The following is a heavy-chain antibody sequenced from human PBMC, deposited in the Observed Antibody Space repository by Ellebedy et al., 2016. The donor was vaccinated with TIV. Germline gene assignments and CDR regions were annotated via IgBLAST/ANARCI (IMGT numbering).Heavy chain of an antibody. CDR1: GFTFSSYA. J-gene: IGHJ6*02. D-gene: IGHD3-10*01. Sequence: PGGSLRLSCAASGFTFSSYAMHWVRQAPGKGLEWVAVISYDGSNKYYADPVKGRFTISRDNSKNTLYLQMNSLRAEDTAVYYCAKRVTMVREVITYYHYAMDVWGQGTTVTVSS. CDR3: AKRVTMVREVITYYHYAMDV. CDR2: ISYDGSNK. V-gene: IGHV3-30-3*02.